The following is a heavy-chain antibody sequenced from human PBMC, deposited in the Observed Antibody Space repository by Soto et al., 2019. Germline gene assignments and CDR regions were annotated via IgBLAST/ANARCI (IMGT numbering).Heavy chain of an antibody. CDR2: IYYSGST. CDR3: ARVYCSGGSCDSGGP. J-gene: IGHJ5*02. V-gene: IGHV4-39*01. CDR1: GGSISSSSYY. D-gene: IGHD2-15*01. Sequence: QLQLQESGPGLVKPSETLSLTCTVSGGSISSSSYYWGWIRQPPGKGLEWIGSIYYSGSTYYNPSLKSRVTRAVDTSKNQFALKVSSVAAADTAVYYCARVYCSGGSCDSGGPGGQGTLVTVSS.